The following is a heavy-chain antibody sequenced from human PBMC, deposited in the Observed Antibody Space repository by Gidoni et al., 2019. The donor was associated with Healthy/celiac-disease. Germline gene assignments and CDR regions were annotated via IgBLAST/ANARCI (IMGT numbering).Heavy chain of an antibody. D-gene: IGHD3-10*01. CDR1: GFSLSTSGVG. Sequence: QITLKESGPPLVKPTQTLPLTCTFSGFSLSTSGVGVGWIRQPPGQALEWLALIYWNDDKRYSPSLKSRLTITKDTSKNQVVLTMTNMDPVDTATYYCAHSRDILLWFGVVGGGYNWFDPWGQGTLVTVSS. CDR3: AHSRDILLWFGVVGGGYNWFDP. J-gene: IGHJ5*02. V-gene: IGHV2-5*01. CDR2: IYWNDDK.